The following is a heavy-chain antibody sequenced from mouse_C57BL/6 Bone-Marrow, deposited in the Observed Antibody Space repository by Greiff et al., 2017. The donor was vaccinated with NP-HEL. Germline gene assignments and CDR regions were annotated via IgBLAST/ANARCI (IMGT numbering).Heavy chain of an antibody. D-gene: IGHD2-4*01. Sequence: VKLMESGPGLVQPSQSLSITCTVSGFSLTSYGVHWVRQSPGKGLEWLGVIWRGGSTDYNAAFMSRLSITKDNSKSQVFFKMNSLQADDTAIYYCAKNRGYDYDDAMDYWGQGTSVTVSS. CDR1: GFSLTSYG. V-gene: IGHV2-5*01. CDR2: IWRGGST. CDR3: AKNRGYDYDDAMDY. J-gene: IGHJ4*01.